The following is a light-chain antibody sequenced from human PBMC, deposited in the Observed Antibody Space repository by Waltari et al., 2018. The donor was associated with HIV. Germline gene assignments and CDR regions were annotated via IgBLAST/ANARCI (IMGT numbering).Light chain of an antibody. Sequence: SSELTQDPAVSVALGQTVRITCQGDSLRSYYASWYQQKPGQAPVLVSYGKNTRPSGIPDRFSASSSGTTASLTISGAQAEDEADYYCNSRDTSGNHQVFGGGTTLTVL. V-gene: IGLV3-19*01. J-gene: IGLJ2*01. CDR1: SLRSYY. CDR3: NSRDTSGNHQV. CDR2: GKN.